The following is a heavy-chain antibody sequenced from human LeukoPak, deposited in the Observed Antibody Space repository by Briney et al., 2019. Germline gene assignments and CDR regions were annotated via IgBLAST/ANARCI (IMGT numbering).Heavy chain of an antibody. D-gene: IGHD1-14*01. CDR3: ARVRLDRSERNLDVFEN. CDR1: GFTLSSYS. Sequence: GGSLTLSYAASGFTLSSYSMRWVRQPARKGLEWVSAISVSGASTYYEDSAKGRFTISRDNSKNTVYLQVNSLRAEDTAVYFCARVRLDRSERNLDVFENWGGGTMV. J-gene: IGHJ3*02. V-gene: IGHV3-23*01. CDR2: ISVSGAST.